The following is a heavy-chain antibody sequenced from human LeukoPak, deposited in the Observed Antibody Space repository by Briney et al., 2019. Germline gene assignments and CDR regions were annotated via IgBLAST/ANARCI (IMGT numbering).Heavy chain of an antibody. D-gene: IGHD5-18*01. CDR3: ARDLEVDTSYYGMDV. J-gene: IGHJ6*02. CDR1: GFTFSSYA. Sequence: GGSLRLSCAASGFTFSSYAMPWVRQAPGKGLEWVSYISSSGSTIYYADSVKGRFTISRDNAKNSLYLQMNSLRAEDTAVYYCARDLEVDTSYYGMDVWGQGTTATVSS. V-gene: IGHV3-48*04. CDR2: ISSSGSTI.